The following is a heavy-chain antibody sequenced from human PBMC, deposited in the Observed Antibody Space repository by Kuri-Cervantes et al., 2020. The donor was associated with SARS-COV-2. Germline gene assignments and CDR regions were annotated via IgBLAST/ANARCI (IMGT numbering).Heavy chain of an antibody. J-gene: IGHJ5*02. D-gene: IGHD4-17*01. Sequence: SETPSLTCTVSCGSISSHYMSWIRQPPGKGLAWIGYIYYIGSTNYNRSLKGRVTISVDTSKNQFSLKLSSVTAADTAVYYCAGGGDYSYWFDPWGQGTLVTVSS. CDR3: AGGGDYSYWFDP. CDR2: IYYIGST. CDR1: CGSISSHY. V-gene: IGHV4-59*11.